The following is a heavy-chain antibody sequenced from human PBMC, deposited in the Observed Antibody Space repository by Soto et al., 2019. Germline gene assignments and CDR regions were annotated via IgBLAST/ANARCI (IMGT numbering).Heavy chain of an antibody. CDR2: IYYSGST. Sequence: SETLSLTCTVSGGSISSGGYYWSWIRQHPGKGLEWIGYIYYSGSTYYNPSLKSRVTISVDTSKNQFSLKLSSVTAADTAVYYCARALTTVVTFEAFDIWGQGTMVTV. CDR1: GGSISSGGYY. J-gene: IGHJ3*02. V-gene: IGHV4-31*03. D-gene: IGHD4-17*01. CDR3: ARALTTVVTFEAFDI.